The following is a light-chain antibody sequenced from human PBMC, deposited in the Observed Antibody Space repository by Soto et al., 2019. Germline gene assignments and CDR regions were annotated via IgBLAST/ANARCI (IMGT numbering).Light chain of an antibody. CDR1: QTISSW. J-gene: IGKJ1*01. V-gene: IGKV1-5*03. CDR2: KAS. Sequence: DVKMTQSPSTLSASVGDRVTITCRASQTISSWLAWYQQKPGKAPKLLIYKASTLKSGVPSRFSGSGSGTEFTLTISSLQPDDFATYYCQHYNSYSEAFGQGTKVHI. CDR3: QHYNSYSEA.